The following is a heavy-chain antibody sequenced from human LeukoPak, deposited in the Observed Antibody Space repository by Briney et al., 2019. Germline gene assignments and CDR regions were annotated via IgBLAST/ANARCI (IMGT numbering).Heavy chain of an antibody. CDR1: GGSISSSSYY. J-gene: IGHJ3*01. CDR2: IYYSGGT. Sequence: SETLSLTCTVSGGSISSSSYYWGWIRQPPGKGLEWIGSIYYSGGTYYNASLKSRVTISVDTSKNQFSLKLSSVTAADTAVFYCARGLDAFDFWGQGTMVTVSS. V-gene: IGHV4-39*07. CDR3: ARGLDAFDF.